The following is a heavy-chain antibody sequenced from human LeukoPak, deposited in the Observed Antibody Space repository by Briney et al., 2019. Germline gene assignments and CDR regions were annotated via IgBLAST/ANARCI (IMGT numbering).Heavy chain of an antibody. CDR2: INHSGST. Sequence: PSETLSLTCAVYGGSFSGYYWSWIRQPPGKGLEWIGEINHSGSTNYNPSLKSRVTISVDTAKNQFSLKLSSVTAADTAVYYSARGRYYDILTGYPRGRYMDVWGKGTTVTVSS. CDR1: GGSFSGYY. J-gene: IGHJ6*03. V-gene: IGHV4-34*01. D-gene: IGHD3-9*01. CDR3: ARGRYYDILTGYPRGRYMDV.